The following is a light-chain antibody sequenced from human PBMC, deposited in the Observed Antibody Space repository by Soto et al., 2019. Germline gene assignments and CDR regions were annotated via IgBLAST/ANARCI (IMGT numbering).Light chain of an antibody. CDR2: GTS. J-gene: IGKJ1*01. V-gene: IGKV3-20*01. Sequence: EIVWTQSPGTLSLSPGEIATLSCRASQGVSSSSLAWYQQKPGRAPRLLIFGTSTRATGIPDRFSGSGSGTDFTLTVSGLEPEDFALYYWQQYGSSPWTFGQGTKVEIK. CDR3: QQYGSSPWT. CDR1: QGVSSSS.